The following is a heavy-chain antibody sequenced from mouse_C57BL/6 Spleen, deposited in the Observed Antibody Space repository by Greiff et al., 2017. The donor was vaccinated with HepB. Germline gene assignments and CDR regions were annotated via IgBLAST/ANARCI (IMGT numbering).Heavy chain of an antibody. J-gene: IGHJ4*01. CDR2: IDPEDVET. D-gene: IGHD3-1*01. V-gene: IGHV14-2*01. Sequence: VQLQQSGAELVQPGASVKLSCPASGFNFNAYSMHWVHQRTEQGLEWIGRIDPEDVETKYDPKFQGKATITADTSTNTAYLQLRSLTSKDTAVYYCARSQLYAMDYWGQGTSVTVSS. CDR1: GFNFNAYS. CDR3: ARSQLYAMDY.